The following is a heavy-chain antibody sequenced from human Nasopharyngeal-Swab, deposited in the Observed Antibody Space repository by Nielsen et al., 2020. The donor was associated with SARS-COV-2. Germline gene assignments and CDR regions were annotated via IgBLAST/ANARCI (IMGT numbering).Heavy chain of an antibody. CDR3: ATKDYSGPYWPDFDF. CDR2: IYYSGST. J-gene: IGHJ4*02. V-gene: IGHV4-28*01. Sequence: WIRQPPGKGLEWIGEIYYSGSTTYNPSLKSRVTMSMDGSKNQFSLNLNSVTAADTAVYYCATKDYSGPYWPDFDFWGQGTLVTVSS. D-gene: IGHD2-8*02.